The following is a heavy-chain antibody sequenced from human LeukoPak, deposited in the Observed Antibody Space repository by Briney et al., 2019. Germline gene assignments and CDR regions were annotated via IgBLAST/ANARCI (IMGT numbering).Heavy chain of an antibody. CDR1: GYTFTSYD. CDR3: ARGYGDYDY. J-gene: IGHJ4*02. CDR2: MNPNSGNT. D-gene: IGHD4-17*01. V-gene: IGHV1-8*03. Sequence: GASVKVSWKAYGYTFTSYDINWVRQATGQGLEWMGWMNPNSGNTGYAQKFQGRVTITRNTSIRTAYMELSSLRSEDTAVYYCARGYGDYDYWGQGHLVPVSS.